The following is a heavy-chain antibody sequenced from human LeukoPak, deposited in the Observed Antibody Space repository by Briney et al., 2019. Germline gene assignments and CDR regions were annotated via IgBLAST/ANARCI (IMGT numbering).Heavy chain of an antibody. D-gene: IGHD5-12*01. Sequence: SQTLSLTCAISGDSFSSNSAAWNWIRQSPSRGLEWLGRTYYRSKWYNDYAVSVKSRITINPDTSKNQFSLQLNSVTPEDTAVYYCARDQSEGYSGYDHYYYGMDVWGQGTTVTVSS. V-gene: IGHV6-1*01. J-gene: IGHJ6*02. CDR3: ARDQSEGYSGYDHYYYGMDV. CDR2: TYYRSKWYN. CDR1: GDSFSSNSAA.